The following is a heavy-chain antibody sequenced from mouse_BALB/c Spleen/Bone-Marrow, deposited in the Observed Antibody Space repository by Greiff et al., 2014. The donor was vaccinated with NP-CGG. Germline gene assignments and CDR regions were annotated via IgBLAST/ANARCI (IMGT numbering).Heavy chain of an antibody. Sequence: VQLQQSGAELVKPGTSVKLSCKASGYNFTSYWINWVKLRPGQGLEWIGDIYPGSGSTNYNEKFKSKATLTVDISSSTAYMQRSSLASEDSAIYYSARGAWTNWNYFANWSKNTTLTVHS. D-gene: IGHD4-1*01. J-gene: IGHJ2*01. CDR3: ARGAWTNWNYFAN. CDR1: GYNFTSYW. V-gene: IGHV1-55*01. CDR2: IYPGSGST.